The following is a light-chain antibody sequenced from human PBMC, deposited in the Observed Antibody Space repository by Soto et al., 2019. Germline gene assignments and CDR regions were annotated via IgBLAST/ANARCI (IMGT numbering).Light chain of an antibody. J-gene: IGLJ1*01. CDR1: SSDVGGYNY. CDR3: TSYTISSTYV. Sequence: QSALTQPASVSGSPGQSIAISCTGTSSDVGGYNYVSWYQQPPGKAPKLMIYDVSNRPSGVSDRFSGSKSGNTASLTISGLQAEDEADYYCTSYTISSTYVFGTGTKLTVL. CDR2: DVS. V-gene: IGLV2-14*01.